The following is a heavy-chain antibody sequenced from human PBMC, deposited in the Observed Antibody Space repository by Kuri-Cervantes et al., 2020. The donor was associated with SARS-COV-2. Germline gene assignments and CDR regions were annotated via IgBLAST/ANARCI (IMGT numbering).Heavy chain of an antibody. Sequence: GGSLRPSFAASGFTFSSYGRHWVRQDPGKGLEWVAVIWYDGSNKYYADSVKGRFTISRDNSKNTLYLQMNSLRAEDTAVYYCAKTMLKDYYDRSGYYHRAPDYWGQGTLVTVSS. CDR3: AKTMLKDYYDRSGYYHRAPDY. V-gene: IGHV3-33*06. J-gene: IGHJ4*02. D-gene: IGHD3-22*01. CDR2: IWYDGSNK. CDR1: GFTFSSYG.